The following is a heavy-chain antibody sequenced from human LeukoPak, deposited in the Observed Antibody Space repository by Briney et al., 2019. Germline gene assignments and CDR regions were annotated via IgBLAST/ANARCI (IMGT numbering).Heavy chain of an antibody. Sequence: GGSLRLSCAASGFTFSTYSMNWVRQVPGKGLEWVSSISSGSTYIKYADSVKGRFTISRDNSKNTLYLQMNSLRAEDTAVYYCARAMSTFGGVRNYFDSWGQGTLVTVSS. CDR3: ARAMSTFGGVRNYFDS. J-gene: IGHJ4*02. V-gene: IGHV3-21*01. CDR2: ISSGSTYI. D-gene: IGHD3-16*01. CDR1: GFTFSTYS.